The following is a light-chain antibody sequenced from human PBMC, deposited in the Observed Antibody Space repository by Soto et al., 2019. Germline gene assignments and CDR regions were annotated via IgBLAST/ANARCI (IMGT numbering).Light chain of an antibody. CDR2: GAS. V-gene: IGKV1-5*01. CDR1: QTLSGW. CDR3: QQYETFSGT. Sequence: IQMTKPPSTLSASVGYTVTVSFLASQTLSGWLAWYQQKPGEAPKLLIYGASGLPRGVPSRFSGSGSGTKFTLTIASLQPDDFAAYYCQQYETFSGTFGQGTKVDIK. J-gene: IGKJ1*01.